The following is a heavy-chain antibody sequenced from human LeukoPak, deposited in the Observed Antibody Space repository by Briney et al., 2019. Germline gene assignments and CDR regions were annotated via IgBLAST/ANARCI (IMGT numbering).Heavy chain of an antibody. CDR3: ARESCSSTSCPEYFQH. J-gene: IGHJ1*01. Sequence: RASVKVSCKASGGTFSSYAISWVRQAPGQGLEWMGGIIPIFGTANYAQKFQGRVTITADESTSTAYMELSSLRSEDTAVYYCARESCSSTSCPEYFQHWGQGTLVTVSS. D-gene: IGHD2-2*01. CDR1: GGTFSSYA. V-gene: IGHV1-69*13. CDR2: IIPIFGTA.